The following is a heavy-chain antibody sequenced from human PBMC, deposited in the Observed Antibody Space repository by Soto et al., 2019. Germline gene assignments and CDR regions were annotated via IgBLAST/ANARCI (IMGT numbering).Heavy chain of an antibody. J-gene: IGHJ4*02. CDR3: ARVPNWNAGRFDY. CDR1: GGSFSGYY. V-gene: IGHV4-34*01. D-gene: IGHD1-1*01. CDR2: INHSGST. Sequence: QVQLQQWGAGLLKPSETLSLTCAVYGGSFSGYYWSWIRQPPGKGLEWIGEINHSGSTNYNPSLKSRVTISVDTSKNQFSLKLSSVTAADTAVYYCARVPNWNAGRFDYWCQGTLVTVSS.